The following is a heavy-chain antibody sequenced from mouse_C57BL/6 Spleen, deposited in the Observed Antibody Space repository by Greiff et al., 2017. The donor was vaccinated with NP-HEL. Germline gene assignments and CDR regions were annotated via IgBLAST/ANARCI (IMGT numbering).Heavy chain of an antibody. CDR2: IDPSDSYT. CDR1: GYTFTSYW. CDR3: ARLGELQVAY. V-gene: IGHV1-69*01. D-gene: IGHD2-1*01. Sequence: QVQLQQPGAELVMPGASVKLSCKASGYTFTSYWMHWVKQRPGQGLEWIGEIDPSDSYTNYNQKFKGKSTLTVDKSSSTAYMQLSSLTSEDSAVYYCARLGELQVAYWGQGTLVTVSA. J-gene: IGHJ3*01.